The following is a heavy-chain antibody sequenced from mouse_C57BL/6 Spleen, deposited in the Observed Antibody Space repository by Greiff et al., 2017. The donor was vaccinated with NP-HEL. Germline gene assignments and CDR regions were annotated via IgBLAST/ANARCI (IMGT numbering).Heavy chain of an antibody. J-gene: IGHJ4*01. V-gene: IGHV1-82*01. CDR2: IYPGDGDT. D-gene: IGHD1-1*01. CDR1: GYAFSSSW. Sequence: VQLQQSGPELVKPGASVKISCKASGYAFSSSWMNWVKQRPGKGLEWIGRIYPGDGDTNYNGKVKGKDTLTADKSSSTAYMQLSSLTSEDSAVYVCARRGYGSSYEDAMDYWGQGTSVTVSS. CDR3: ARRGYGSSYEDAMDY.